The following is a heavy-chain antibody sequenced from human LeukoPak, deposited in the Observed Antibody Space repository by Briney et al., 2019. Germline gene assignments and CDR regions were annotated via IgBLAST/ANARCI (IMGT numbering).Heavy chain of an antibody. J-gene: IGHJ4*02. CDR3: ARARGYTRGPTSYFDY. Sequence: PGRSLRLSCAASGFTFSSYAMHWVRQAPGKGLEWVAVISYDGSNKYYADSVKGRFTISRDNSKNTLYLQMNSLRAEDTAVYYCARARGYTRGPTSYFDYWGQGTLVTVSS. CDR2: ISYDGSNK. D-gene: IGHD3-10*01. CDR1: GFTFSSYA. V-gene: IGHV3-30-3*01.